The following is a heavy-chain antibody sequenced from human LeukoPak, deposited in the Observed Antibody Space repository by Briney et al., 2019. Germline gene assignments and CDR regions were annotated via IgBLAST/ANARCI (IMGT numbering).Heavy chain of an antibody. D-gene: IGHD1-26*01. V-gene: IGHV4-4*02. Sequence: SETLSLTCAVSGGSISSRIWWSWVRRPPGKGLEWIGEIYHSGGTNYNTYLKRRVTISVDKSKSQFSLNLTSVTAADTAVYYCASGSIVGVLWGWGQGTLLTVSS. CDR1: GGSISSRIW. CDR3: ASGSIVGVLWG. J-gene: IGHJ4*02. CDR2: IYHSGGT.